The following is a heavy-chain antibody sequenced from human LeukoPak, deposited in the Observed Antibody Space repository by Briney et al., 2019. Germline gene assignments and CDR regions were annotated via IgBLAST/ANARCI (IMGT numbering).Heavy chain of an antibody. J-gene: IGHJ5*02. CDR2: ISAYNGNT. V-gene: IGHV1-18*01. CDR3: ARLSSHYGDYKVDP. CDR1: GYTFTSYG. D-gene: IGHD4-17*01. Sequence: ASVKVSCKASGYTFTSYGISWVRQAPGQGLEWMGWISAYNGNTNYAQKFQGRVTMTTDTSASTAYMELSSLRSEDTAVYYCARLSSHYGDYKVDPWGQGNLVTVSS.